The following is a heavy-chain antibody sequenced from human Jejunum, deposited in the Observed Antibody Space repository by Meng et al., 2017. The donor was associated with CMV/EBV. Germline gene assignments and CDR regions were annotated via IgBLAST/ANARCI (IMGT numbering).Heavy chain of an antibody. CDR3: AKDAGSFLDYYFDF. V-gene: IGHV1-2*02. D-gene: IGHD3-10*01. CDR1: EFPFTDYY. CDR2: LNPYTGDT. J-gene: IGHJ4*02. Sequence: SEFPFTDYYLPWLQQAPGQGLEWLGYLNPYTGDTNYAQKFQGRVSMTRDTPTNTAYMELTRLRSDDTALYYCAKDAGSFLDYYFDFWGQGTLVTVSS.